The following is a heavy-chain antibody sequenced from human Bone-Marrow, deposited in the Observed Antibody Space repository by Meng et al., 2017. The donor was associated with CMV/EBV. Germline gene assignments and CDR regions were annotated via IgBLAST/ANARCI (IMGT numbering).Heavy chain of an antibody. D-gene: IGHD1-26*01. CDR3: ARGPRIDNVTPPPLYHYYGMDV. Sequence: SETLSLTCAVYGGSFSGYYWSWIRQPPGKGLEWIGEINHSGSTNYNPSLKSRVTISVDTSKNQFSLNLSSVTAADTAVYYCARGPRIDNVTPPPLYHYYGMDVWGQGTTVTVSS. J-gene: IGHJ6*02. V-gene: IGHV4-34*01. CDR1: GGSFSGYY. CDR2: INHSGST.